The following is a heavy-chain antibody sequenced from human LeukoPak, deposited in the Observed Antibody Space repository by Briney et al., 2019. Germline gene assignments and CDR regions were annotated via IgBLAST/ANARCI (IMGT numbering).Heavy chain of an antibody. Sequence: ASVKVSCKASGYSFTSYHLHWVRQAPGQGLEWMGIINPNGGSTNYAQKFQGRFIMTRDSSTSTVYMELSSLRSEDTAVYYCARDLGDTIIGYWGQGTLVTVSS. CDR2: INPNGGST. J-gene: IGHJ4*02. V-gene: IGHV1-46*01. CDR3: ARDLGDTIIGY. CDR1: GYSFTSYH. D-gene: IGHD5-24*01.